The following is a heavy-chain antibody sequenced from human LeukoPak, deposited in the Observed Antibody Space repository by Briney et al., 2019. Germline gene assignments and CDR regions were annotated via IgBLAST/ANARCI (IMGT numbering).Heavy chain of an antibody. Sequence: SETLSLTCAVYGGSFSGYYWSWIRQPPGKGLEWIGEIINSGSTNYNPSLKSRVTISVDTSKNQFSLKLGSVTAADTAVYYCARGLRFWSGYYPHASFDCWGQGTLVTVSS. J-gene: IGHJ4*02. CDR2: IINSGST. CDR3: ARGLRFWSGYYPHASFDC. D-gene: IGHD3-3*01. CDR1: GGSFSGYY. V-gene: IGHV4-34*01.